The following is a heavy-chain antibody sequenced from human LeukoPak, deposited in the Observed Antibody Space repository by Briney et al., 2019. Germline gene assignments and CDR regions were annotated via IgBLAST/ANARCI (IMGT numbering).Heavy chain of an antibody. CDR1: GFTFSSYW. V-gene: IGHV3-74*01. CDR2: INSDGSST. CDR3: AKEGYSGSYSGDAFDI. D-gene: IGHD1-26*01. Sequence: PGGSLRLSCAASGFTFSSYWMHWVRQAPGKGLVWVSRINSDGSSTSYADSVKGRFTISRDNAKNTLYLQMNSLRAEDTAVYYCAKEGYSGSYSGDAFDIWGQGTMVTVSS. J-gene: IGHJ3*02.